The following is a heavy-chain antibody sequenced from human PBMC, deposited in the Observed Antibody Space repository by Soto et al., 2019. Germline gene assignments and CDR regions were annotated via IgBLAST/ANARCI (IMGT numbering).Heavy chain of an antibody. CDR2: IYYSGST. CDR3: ARLLRDLRYCSSTSCHDY. V-gene: IGHV4-39*01. CDR1: GGSISSSSYY. J-gene: IGHJ4*02. Sequence: SETLSLTCTVSGGSISSSSYYWGWIRQPPGKGLEWIGSIYYSGSTYYNPSLKSRVTISVDTSKNQFSLKLSSVTAADTAVYYCARLLRDLRYCSSTSCHDYWGQGTLVTVSS. D-gene: IGHD2-2*01.